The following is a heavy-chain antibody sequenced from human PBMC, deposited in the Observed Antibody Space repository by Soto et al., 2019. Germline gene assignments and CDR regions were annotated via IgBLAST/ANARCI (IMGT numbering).Heavy chain of an antibody. CDR2: VFYSGRT. Sequence: SETLSVTCTVAVGSSSSAPSYWAWIRQPPGKGLEWIGHVFYSGRTTYSPSLRSRVSISADTSKNQFSLKLSSMTAADAAVYFCVGFKSSTIFSHWGQGTLVTVSS. D-gene: IGHD3-9*01. CDR1: VGSSSSAPSY. V-gene: IGHV4-39*01. CDR3: VGFKSSTIFSH. J-gene: IGHJ4*02.